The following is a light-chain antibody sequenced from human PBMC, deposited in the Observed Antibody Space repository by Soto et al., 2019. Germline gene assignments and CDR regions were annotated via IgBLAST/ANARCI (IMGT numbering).Light chain of an antibody. Sequence: QSVLTQPPSTSGTPGQRVTMSCSGSNSNIGSNTVYWYQQLPGTAPKLLIHSDNQRPSGVPDRFSASKSGTSASLAISGLQSEDEDDYYCAAWDDSRSGLVVFGGGTKLTVL. CDR2: SDN. CDR1: NSNIGSNT. CDR3: AAWDDSRSGLVV. V-gene: IGLV1-44*01. J-gene: IGLJ2*01.